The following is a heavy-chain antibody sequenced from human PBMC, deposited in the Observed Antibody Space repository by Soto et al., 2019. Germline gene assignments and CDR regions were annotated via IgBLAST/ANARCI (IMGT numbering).Heavy chain of an antibody. V-gene: IGHV3-11*01. J-gene: IGHJ4*02. CDR1: GFTFSDYD. D-gene: IGHD3-3*01. CDR2: ISSSGSTI. CDR3: ARAGHYDFWSGYYGNFDY. Sequence: TGGSLRLSCAVSGFTFSDYDMSWILQATGKGLEWVSYISSSGSTIYYADSVKGRFTISRDNAKNSLYLQMNSLRAEDTAVYYCARAGHYDFWSGYYGNFDYWGQGTLVTVSS.